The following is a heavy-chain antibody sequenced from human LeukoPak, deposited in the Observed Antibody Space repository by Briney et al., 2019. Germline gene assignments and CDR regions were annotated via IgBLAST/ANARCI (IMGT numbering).Heavy chain of an antibody. J-gene: IGHJ4*02. CDR1: GYTFTGYY. V-gene: IGHV1-2*02. D-gene: IGHD4-11*01. CDR2: INPNSGGT. CDR3: AREPVTTVGPHFDY. Sequence: EASVKVSCKASGYTFTGYYTHWVRQAPGQGLEWMGWINPNSGGTNYAQKFQGRVTMTRDTSISTAYMELSRLRSDDTAVYYCAREPVTTVGPHFDYWGQGTLVTVSS.